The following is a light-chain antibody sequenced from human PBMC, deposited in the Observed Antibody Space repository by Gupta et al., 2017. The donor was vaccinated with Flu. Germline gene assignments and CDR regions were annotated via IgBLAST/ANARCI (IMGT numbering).Light chain of an antibody. CDR2: DDT. V-gene: IGLV3-21*02. Sequence: SYVLTQPPSVSVAPGQTATITCGGNNIGRKSVHWDQQKPGQAPVLVLYDDTDRPSGIPERFSGSNAGSTATLTISRVEAEDEADYCCQVWDTDSDQPVFGGGTKLTVL. CDR1: NIGRKS. J-gene: IGLJ3*02. CDR3: QVWDTDSDQPV.